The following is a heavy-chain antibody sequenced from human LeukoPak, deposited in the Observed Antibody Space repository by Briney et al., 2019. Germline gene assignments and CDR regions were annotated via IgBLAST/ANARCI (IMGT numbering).Heavy chain of an antibody. CDR2: IYYSGST. CDR3: ASRSPFDSSGYSAFDI. V-gene: IGHV4-59*08. Sequence: SETLSLTCTVSGASMSSYYWSWIRQPPGKGLEWIGYIYYSGSTNYNPSLKSRVTISVDTSKNQFSLKLSSVTAADTAVYYCASRSPFDSSGYSAFDIWGQGTMVTVSS. CDR1: GASMSSYY. D-gene: IGHD3-22*01. J-gene: IGHJ3*02.